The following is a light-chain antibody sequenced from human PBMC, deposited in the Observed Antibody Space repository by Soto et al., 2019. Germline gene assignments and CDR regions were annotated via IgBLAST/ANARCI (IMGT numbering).Light chain of an antibody. CDR2: EVT. J-gene: IGLJ2*01. CDR1: RSDVGRYNY. V-gene: IGLV2-14*01. Sequence: QSVLTQPASVSGSPGQTSTISCTGTRSDVGRYNYVSWYQQHPGKAPKLLIYEVTYRPSGVSTRFSASKSGSTASLTISGIQAEDEADYYCSSYSTTSSPHVLFGGGTQLTVL. CDR3: SSYSTTSSPHVL.